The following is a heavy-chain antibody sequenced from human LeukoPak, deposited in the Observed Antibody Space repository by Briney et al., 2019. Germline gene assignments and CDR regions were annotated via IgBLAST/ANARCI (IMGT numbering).Heavy chain of an antibody. CDR2: INTNTGNP. J-gene: IGHJ6*02. Sequence: ALVKVSCKASGYTFTSYAMNWVRQAPGQGLEWMGWINTNTGNPTYAQGFTGRFVFSLDTSVSTAYLQISSLKAEDTAVYYCARDRAAAADSFYYYYYGMDVWGQGTTVTVSS. V-gene: IGHV7-4-1*02. CDR3: ARDRAAAADSFYYYYYGMDV. CDR1: GYTFTSYA. D-gene: IGHD6-13*01.